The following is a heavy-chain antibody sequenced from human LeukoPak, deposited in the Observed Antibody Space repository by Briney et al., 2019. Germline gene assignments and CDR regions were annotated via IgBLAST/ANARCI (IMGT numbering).Heavy chain of an antibody. CDR2: IRYDGSNK. CDR3: AKSPGGRHHN. CDR1: GFIFSSYG. D-gene: IGHD3-16*01. V-gene: IGHV3-30*02. Sequence: GGSLRLSCAASGFIFSSYGVHWVRLAPGKGLEWVAFIRYDGSNKYYADSVKGRFTISRDNSKNTLYLQMNSLRAEDTAVYYCAKSPGGRHHNWGQGTLVTVSS. J-gene: IGHJ4*02.